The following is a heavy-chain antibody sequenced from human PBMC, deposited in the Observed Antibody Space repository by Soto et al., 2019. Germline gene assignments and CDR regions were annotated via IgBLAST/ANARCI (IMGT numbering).Heavy chain of an antibody. V-gene: IGHV3-23*01. D-gene: IGHD3-10*01. Sequence: EVQLLESGGGLVQPGGSLRLSCAASGFTFSNYAMNWVRQAPGKGLEWVSGISGGGGTINYADSAKGRFTLSRDNSKNTVYLQMNSLGAEDTAVYYCAKDRVFMVREPFDFWGQGTLVTVPS. J-gene: IGHJ4*02. CDR3: AKDRVFMVREPFDF. CDR1: GFTFSNYA. CDR2: ISGGGGTI.